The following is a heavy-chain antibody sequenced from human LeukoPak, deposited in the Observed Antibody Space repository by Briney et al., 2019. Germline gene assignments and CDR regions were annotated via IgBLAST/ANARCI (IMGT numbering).Heavy chain of an antibody. V-gene: IGHV4-59*01. J-gene: IGHJ3*01. CDR1: GGSIGSYY. CDR2: IYDSGST. D-gene: IGHD6-13*01. CDR3: ARESYSSSWPDAFDL. Sequence: SETLSLTCTVSGGSIGSYYWSWIRQPPGKGLEWIGYIYDSGSTNYNPSLKSRVTISVDTSKNQFSLKLSSVTAADTAVYYCARESYSSSWPDAFDLWGQGTMVTVSS.